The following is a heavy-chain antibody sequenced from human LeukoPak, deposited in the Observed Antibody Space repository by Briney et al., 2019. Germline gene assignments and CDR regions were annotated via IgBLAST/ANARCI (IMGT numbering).Heavy chain of an antibody. V-gene: IGHV1-46*01. CDR1: GYTFTSYY. J-gene: IGHJ4*02. CDR2: INLSGGRT. Sequence: GASVKVSCKASGYTFTSYYMHWVRQAPGQGLECMGIINLSGGRTSYAQKFQGRVTMTRDTSTSTVYMELSSLRSEDTAVYYCARDQSGSYYYDYWGQGTLVTVSS. D-gene: IGHD1-26*01. CDR3: ARDQSGSYYYDY.